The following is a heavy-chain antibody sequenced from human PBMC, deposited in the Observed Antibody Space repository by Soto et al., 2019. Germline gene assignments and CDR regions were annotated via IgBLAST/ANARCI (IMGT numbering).Heavy chain of an antibody. CDR3: TTADGYNPFDY. CDR1: GFSFSNAW. CDR2: IKSKTDGETT. V-gene: IGHV3-15*07. D-gene: IGHD5-12*01. J-gene: IGHJ4*02. Sequence: EVQLVESGGVLVKPGGSHRLPCAASGFSFSNAWMNWVRQAPGKGLEWVGRIKSKTDGETTQYAAPVKGRFTISRDDSKNTLYLQMNSLTTEDTAVYYCTTADGYNPFDYWGQGTLVIVSS.